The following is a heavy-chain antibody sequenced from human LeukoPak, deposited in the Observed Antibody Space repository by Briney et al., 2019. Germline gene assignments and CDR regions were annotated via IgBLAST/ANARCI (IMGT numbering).Heavy chain of an antibody. CDR3: ARAGGYYYYMDV. CDR1: GASITSSSDY. Sequence: SQSLSLTCTVAGASITSSSDYWGWILEPPLNGLEWFWSSYYSGRNYYNQSLKSRVTISVETSKNQFSLKLSSVTAAETAVYYCARAGGYYYYMDVWGKGTPVTVSS. CDR2: SYYSGRN. D-gene: IGHD3-10*01. V-gene: IGHV4-39*07. J-gene: IGHJ6*03.